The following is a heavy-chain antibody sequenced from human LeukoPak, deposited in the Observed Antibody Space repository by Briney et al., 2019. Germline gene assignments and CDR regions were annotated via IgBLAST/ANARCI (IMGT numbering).Heavy chain of an antibody. CDR1: GYTFTSYA. V-gene: IGHV1-3*01. J-gene: IGHJ4*02. D-gene: IGHD3-10*01. CDR2: INAGNGNT. CDR3: ASLGSGSSRIIDFDY. Sequence: ASVKVSCKASGYTFTSYAMHWVRQAPGQRLEWMGWINAGNGNTKYSQKFQGRVTITRDTSASTVYMELSSLRSEDTAVYYCASLGSGSSRIIDFDYWGQGTLVTVSS.